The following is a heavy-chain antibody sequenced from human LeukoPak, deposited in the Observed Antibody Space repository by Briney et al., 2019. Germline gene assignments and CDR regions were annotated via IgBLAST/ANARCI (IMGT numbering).Heavy chain of an antibody. CDR1: GYTFTSYD. CDR3: ARGYDFWSGYYEKKNWFDP. CDR2: MNPNSGNT. V-gene: IGHV1-8*01. J-gene: IGHJ5*02. D-gene: IGHD3-3*01. Sequence: GASVKVSCKASGYTFTSYDINWVRQATGQGLEWMGWMNPNSGNTGYAQKFQGRVTMTRNTSISTAYMELGSLRSEDTAVYYCARGYDFWSGYYEKKNWFDPWGQGTLVTVSS.